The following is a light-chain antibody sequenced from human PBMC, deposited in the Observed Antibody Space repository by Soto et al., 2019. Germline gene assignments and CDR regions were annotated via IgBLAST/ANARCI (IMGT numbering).Light chain of an antibody. CDR2: DVS. Sequence: QSALTQPASVSGSHGQSITISCTGTSSDVGGYNYVSWYQQHPGKAPKLMIYDVSKRSSGVSDRFSGSKSGNTASLTISGLPAEDAADYYCSSYARSSARVFGGGTKVTVL. CDR1: SSDVGGYNY. CDR3: SSYARSSARV. V-gene: IGLV2-14*01. J-gene: IGLJ2*01.